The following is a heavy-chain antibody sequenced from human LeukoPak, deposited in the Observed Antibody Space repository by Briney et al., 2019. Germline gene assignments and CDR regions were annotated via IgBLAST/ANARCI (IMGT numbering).Heavy chain of an antibody. CDR3: AKDAQWLVLCQFDY. V-gene: IGHV4-59*01. CDR2: IYYSGST. CDR1: GGSISSYY. J-gene: IGHJ4*02. Sequence: PSETLSLTCTVSGGSISSYYWSWIRQPPGKGLEWIGYIYYSGSTNYNPSLKSRVTISVDTSKNQFSLKLSSVTAADTAVYYCAKDAQWLVLCQFDYWGQGTLVTVSS. D-gene: IGHD6-19*01.